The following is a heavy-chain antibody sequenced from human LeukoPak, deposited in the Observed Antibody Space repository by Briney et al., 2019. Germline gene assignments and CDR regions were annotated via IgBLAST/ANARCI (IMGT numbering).Heavy chain of an antibody. CDR2: IIPIFGTA. Sequence: SVKVSCKASGGTFSSYAISWVRQAPGQGLEWMGGIIPIFGTANYAQKFQGRVTITADKSTSTAYMELSSLRSEDTAVYYCARDRLRAAYYYYGMDVWGKGTTVTVSS. J-gene: IGHJ6*04. CDR3: ARDRLRAAYYYYGMDV. V-gene: IGHV1-69*06. D-gene: IGHD5-12*01. CDR1: GGTFSSYA.